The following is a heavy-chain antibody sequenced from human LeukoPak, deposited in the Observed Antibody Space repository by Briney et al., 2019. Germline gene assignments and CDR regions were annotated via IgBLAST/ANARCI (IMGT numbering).Heavy chain of an antibody. CDR1: GFTFSSYA. D-gene: IGHD3-3*01. J-gene: IGHJ6*03. CDR2: ISSNGGST. V-gene: IGHV3-64*01. Sequence: GGSLRLSCAASGFTFSSYAMHWVRQAPGKGLEYVSAISSNGGSTYYANSVKGRFTISRDNAKNSLYLQMNSLRAEDTAVYYCARDRGVVISFFYYYYMDVWGKGTTVTVSS. CDR3: ARDRGVVISFFYYYYMDV.